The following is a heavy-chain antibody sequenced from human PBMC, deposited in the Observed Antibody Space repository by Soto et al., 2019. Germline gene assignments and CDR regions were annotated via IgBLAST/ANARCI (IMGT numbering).Heavy chain of an antibody. CDR3: ANGRYSSSWYSADYYYYGMDV. V-gene: IGHV3-30*18. CDR1: GFTFSSYG. Sequence: GGSLRLSCAASGFTFSSYGMHWVRQAPGKGLEWVAVISYDGSNKYYADSVKGRFTISRDNSKNTLYLQMNSLRAEDTAAYYCANGRYSSSWYSADYYYYGMDVWGQGTTVTVSS. D-gene: IGHD6-13*01. J-gene: IGHJ6*02. CDR2: ISYDGSNK.